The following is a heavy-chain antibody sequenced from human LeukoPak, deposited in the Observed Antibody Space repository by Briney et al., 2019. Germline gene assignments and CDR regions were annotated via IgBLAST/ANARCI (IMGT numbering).Heavy chain of an antibody. CDR3: ASWTGYSSGWYRGDLDY. Sequence: GGSLRLSCAASAFTFSSYSMNWVRQAPGKGLKWVSYISSSSSTIYYADSVKGRFTISTYNAKNTRYLQMNSRRGEDTAVYYCASWTGYSSGWYRGDLDYWGQGTLVTVSS. D-gene: IGHD6-19*01. CDR1: AFTFSSYS. CDR2: ISSSSSTI. J-gene: IGHJ4*02. V-gene: IGHV3-48*01.